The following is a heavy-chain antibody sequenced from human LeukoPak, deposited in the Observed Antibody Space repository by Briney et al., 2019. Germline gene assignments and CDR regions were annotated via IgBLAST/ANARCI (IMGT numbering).Heavy chain of an antibody. CDR2: IIPILGIA. CDR1: GGTFSSYA. D-gene: IGHD2-2*01. V-gene: IGHV1-69*04. Sequence: ASAKVSCKASGGTFSSYAISWVRQAPGQGLEWMGRIIPILGIANYAQKFQGRVTITADKSTSTAYMELSSLRSEDTAVYYCARVVVVVPAAISLAMRYGMDVWGQGTTVTVSS. CDR3: ARVVVVVPAAISLAMRYGMDV. J-gene: IGHJ6*02.